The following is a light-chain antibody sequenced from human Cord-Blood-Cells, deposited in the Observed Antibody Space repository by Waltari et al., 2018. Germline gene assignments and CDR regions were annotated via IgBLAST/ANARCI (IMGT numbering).Light chain of an antibody. V-gene: IGLV2-23*01. Sequence: QSALTQPASVSGSPGQSITISCTGTSSAVGSYNLVSWYQQHPGKAPKLMIDEGSKRPAGVSNRFSGYKSGNTASLTISGLQAEDEADYYCCSYAGSSTVVFGGGTKLTVL. CDR2: EGS. J-gene: IGLJ2*01. CDR1: SSAVGSYNL. CDR3: CSYAGSSTVV.